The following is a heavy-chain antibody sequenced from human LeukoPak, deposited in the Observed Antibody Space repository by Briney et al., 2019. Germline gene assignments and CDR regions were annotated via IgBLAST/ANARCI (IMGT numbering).Heavy chain of an antibody. CDR3: ARHYPYGSGSYSPFYFGY. J-gene: IGHJ4*02. D-gene: IGHD3-10*01. CDR2: IYYSGST. Sequence: PSETLSLTCTVSGDSISSYYWSWTRQPPGKGLEWIGYIYYSGSTNYNPSLKSRVTISVDTSKNQFSLKLSSVTAADTGVYYCARHYPYGSGSYSPFYFGYWGQGTLVTVSS. V-gene: IGHV4-59*08. CDR1: GDSISSYY.